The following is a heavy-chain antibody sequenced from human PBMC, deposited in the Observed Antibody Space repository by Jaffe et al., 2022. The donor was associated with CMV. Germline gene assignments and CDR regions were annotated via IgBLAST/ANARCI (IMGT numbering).Heavy chain of an antibody. J-gene: IGHJ5*02. D-gene: IGHD2-15*01. V-gene: IGHV4-59*01. CDR3: ARAVGYCSGGSCYGFDP. Sequence: QVQLQESGPGLVKPSETLSLTCTVSGGSISSYYWSWIRQPPGKGLEWIGYIYYSGSTNYNPSLKSRVTISVDTSKNQFSLKLSSVTAADTAVYYCARAVGYCSGGSCYGFDPWGQGTLVTVSS. CDR2: IYYSGST. CDR1: GGSISSYY.